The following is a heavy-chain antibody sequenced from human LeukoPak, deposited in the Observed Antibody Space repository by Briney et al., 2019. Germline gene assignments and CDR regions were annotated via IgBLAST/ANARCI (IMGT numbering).Heavy chain of an antibody. V-gene: IGHV3-30*04. J-gene: IGHJ4*02. CDR2: ISYDGSTK. Sequence: QTGRSLRLSCAASGFTFSSYAIHWVRQAPGKGLEWVAVISYDGSTKYYADSVKGRFTISRDNSKNTLFLQMNSLRAEDTALYYCARDRSGYRNASDYWGQGTLVTVSS. CDR3: ARDRSGYRNASDY. D-gene: IGHD3-22*01. CDR1: GFTFSSYA.